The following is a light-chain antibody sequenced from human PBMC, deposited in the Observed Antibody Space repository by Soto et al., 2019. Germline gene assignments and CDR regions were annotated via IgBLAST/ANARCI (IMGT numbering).Light chain of an antibody. CDR2: SNN. CDR1: SSNIGSNT. CDR3: CSYAGSYTFV. V-gene: IGLV1-44*01. J-gene: IGLJ3*02. Sequence: QSVLTQPPSASGTPGQRVTISCSGSSSNIGSNTVNWYQQLPGTAPKLLIYSNNQRPSGVPDRFSGSKSGTSASPAISGLQADDEADYYCCSYAGSYTFVFGGGTKVTVL.